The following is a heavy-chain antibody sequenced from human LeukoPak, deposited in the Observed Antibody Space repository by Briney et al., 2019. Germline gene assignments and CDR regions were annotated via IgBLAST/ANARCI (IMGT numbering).Heavy chain of an antibody. CDR1: GFIFSTYG. CDR3: ARAGYSSGWYYFDY. J-gene: IGHJ4*02. V-gene: IGHV3-74*01. Sequence: EGSLRLSCAASGFIFSTYGMHWVRQAPGKGLVWVSRSKNDGRSTSYADSVEGRFTISRDSAKNTLFLQMDSLRAEDTAVYYCARAGYSSGWYYFDYWGQGTLVTVSS. D-gene: IGHD6-19*01. CDR2: SKNDGRST.